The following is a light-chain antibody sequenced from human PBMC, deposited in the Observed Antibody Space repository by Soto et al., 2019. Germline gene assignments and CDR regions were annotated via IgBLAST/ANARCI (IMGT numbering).Light chain of an antibody. CDR3: QQFNNWPPWT. CDR2: GAS. J-gene: IGKJ1*01. Sequence: EIVMTQSPATLSVSPGERATLSCRASRGIGSNLACYQQKPGQAPRLLIYGASTRATGVPARFSGSGSGTEFTLTISSLQSEDFAVYYCQQFNNWPPWTFGEGTKVEI. CDR1: RGIGSN. V-gene: IGKV3-15*01.